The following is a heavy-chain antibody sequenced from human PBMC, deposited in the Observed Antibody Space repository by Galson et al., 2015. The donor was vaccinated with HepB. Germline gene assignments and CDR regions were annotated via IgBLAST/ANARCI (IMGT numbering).Heavy chain of an antibody. V-gene: IGHV4-59*01. Sequence: ETLSLTCTVSGGSISNNYWSWIRQPPGKGLEWIGYIYYSGSTNYNPSLKSRVTISVDTSKNLFSLKLSSVTAADTAVYYCAGSPPSRFLEWFSNPPRYYYQYYMDVWGKGTTVTVSS. J-gene: IGHJ6*03. CDR1: GGSISNNY. CDR2: IYYSGST. D-gene: IGHD3-3*01. CDR3: AGSPPSRFLEWFSNPPRYYYQYYMDV.